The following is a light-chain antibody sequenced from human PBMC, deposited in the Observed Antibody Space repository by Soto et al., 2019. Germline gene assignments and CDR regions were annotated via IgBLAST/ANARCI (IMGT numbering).Light chain of an antibody. CDR1: QSVSDMY. CDR3: QHYVTSAL. V-gene: IGKV3-20*01. Sequence: EIVLTQSPGTLSLSPGERATLSCRASQSVSDMYLAWYQHKPGQAPRLLIYASNRATGIPDRFSGSGSVTDFTLTINRLVPEDFAVYYWQHYVTSALFGPGTKVEIK. CDR2: AS. J-gene: IGKJ3*01.